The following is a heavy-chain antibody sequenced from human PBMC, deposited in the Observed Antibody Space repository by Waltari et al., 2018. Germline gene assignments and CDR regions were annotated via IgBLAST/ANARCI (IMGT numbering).Heavy chain of an antibody. V-gene: IGHV1-69*13. CDR1: GYPFFNYA. CDR3: ARSYYYDSSGSPYYFDY. CDR2: IIPIFGTA. D-gene: IGHD3-22*01. Sequence: QVQLVQSESEWKKTGASVKISCKASGYPFFNYALNWVRQAPGQGLEWMGGIIPIFGTANYAQKFQGRGTITADESTSTAYMELSSLRSEDTAVYYCARSYYYDSSGSPYYFDYWGQGTLVTVSS. J-gene: IGHJ4*02.